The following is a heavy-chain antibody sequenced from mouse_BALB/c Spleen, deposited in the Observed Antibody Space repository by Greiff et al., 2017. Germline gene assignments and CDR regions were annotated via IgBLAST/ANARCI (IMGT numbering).Heavy chain of an antibody. Sequence: VQLQESVAELVRPGTSVKVSCKASGYAFTNYLIEWVKQRPGQGLEWIGVINPGSGGTNYNEKFKGKATLTADKSSSTAYMQLSSLTSDDSAVYFCARSKGSGYFDVWGAGTTVTVSS. CDR3: ARSKGSGYFDV. CDR2: INPGSGGT. CDR1: GYAFTNYL. J-gene: IGHJ1*01. V-gene: IGHV1-54*01.